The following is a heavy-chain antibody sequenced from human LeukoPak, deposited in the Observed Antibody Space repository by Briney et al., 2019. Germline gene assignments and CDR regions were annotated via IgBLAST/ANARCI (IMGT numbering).Heavy chain of an antibody. D-gene: IGHD5-18*01. CDR2: ISSSGSTI. J-gene: IGHJ4*02. CDR3: ARAGSYSYGVLFDY. CDR1: GFTFSSYE. V-gene: IGHV3-48*03. Sequence: PGGSLRLSCAASGFTFSSYEMNWVRQAPGKGLEWVSYISSSGSTIYYADSVKGRFTISRDNAKNSLYLQMSSLRAEDTAVYYCARAGSYSYGVLFDYWGQGTLGTVSS.